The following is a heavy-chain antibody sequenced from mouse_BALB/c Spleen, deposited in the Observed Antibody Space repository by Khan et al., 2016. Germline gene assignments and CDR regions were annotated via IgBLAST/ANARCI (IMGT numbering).Heavy chain of an antibody. CDR1: GCDFSRYW. Sequence: EVKLLESGGGLVQPGGSLKLSCAASGCDFSRYWMSWVRQAPGKGLEWIGEINPDSSTINYTPSLKDKFIISRDNAKNTLYLKMSKVRSEDTALYYCASTFWYFDVWGAGTTVTVSS. CDR3: ASTFWYFDV. J-gene: IGHJ1*01. CDR2: INPDSSTI. V-gene: IGHV4-1*02.